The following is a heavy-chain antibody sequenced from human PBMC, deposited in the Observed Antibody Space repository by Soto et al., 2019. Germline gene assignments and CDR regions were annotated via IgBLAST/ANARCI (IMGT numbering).Heavy chain of an antibody. D-gene: IGHD3-10*01. CDR2: INVYNGNT. V-gene: IGHV1-18*01. CDR3: RRGTSRGEYDY. Sequence: QVQLVQSGAEVKKPGASVKVSCKASGYTFTSYGISWVRQAPGQGLEWMGWINVYNGNTNYEQKLQGRVTMTTDTSTSKAYLDLRSVRSADTAVYFCRRGTSRGEYDYWGQGTLVTVSS. CDR1: GYTFTSYG. J-gene: IGHJ4*02.